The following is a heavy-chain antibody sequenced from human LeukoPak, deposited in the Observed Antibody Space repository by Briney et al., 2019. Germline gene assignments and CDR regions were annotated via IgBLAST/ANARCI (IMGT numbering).Heavy chain of an antibody. CDR1: GGSISSYY. J-gene: IGHJ4*02. Sequence: PSETLSLTCTVSGGSISSYYWSWVGHPPGKGLEWIGYISYSGNTNYNPSLKSRVTISVDTSKNQFSLRLSSVTAADTAVYYCARQGGYIAPLALWGQGTLVTVSS. CDR2: ISYSGNT. CDR3: ARQGGYIAPLAL. V-gene: IGHV4-59*08. D-gene: IGHD6-13*01.